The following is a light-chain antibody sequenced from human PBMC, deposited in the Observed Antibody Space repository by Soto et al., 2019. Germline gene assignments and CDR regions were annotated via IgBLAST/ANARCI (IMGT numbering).Light chain of an antibody. V-gene: IGKV3-15*01. CDR2: GAS. Sequence: EIVMTQSQATLSVSPGERATLSCRASQSVSSNFAWYQRKPGQAPRLLIYGASTRPTGIPARFSGSGSGTEFTLTISNLQSEDFAVYYCQQYKNWPLTLGGGTQVEIK. J-gene: IGKJ4*01. CDR1: QSVSSN. CDR3: QQYKNWPLT.